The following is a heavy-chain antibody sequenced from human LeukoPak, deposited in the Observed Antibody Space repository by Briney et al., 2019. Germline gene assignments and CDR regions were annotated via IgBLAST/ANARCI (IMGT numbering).Heavy chain of an antibody. CDR3: AKPYGDTWGAFDV. V-gene: IGHV1-2*02. J-gene: IGHJ3*01. D-gene: IGHD4-17*01. CDR1: GYTFTGYY. CDR2: INPNSGGT. Sequence: ASVKVSCKASGYTFTGYYMHWVRQAPGQGLEWMGWINPNSGGTNYAQKFQGRVTMTRDTSISTVYMELSRLRSDDTAVYYCAKPYGDTWGAFDVWGQGTMVTVSS.